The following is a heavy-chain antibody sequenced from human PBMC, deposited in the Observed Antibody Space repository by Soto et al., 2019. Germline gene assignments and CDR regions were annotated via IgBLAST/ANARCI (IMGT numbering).Heavy chain of an antibody. Sequence: GASVKVSCKASGYTFTGYYMHWVRQAPGQGLEWMGWINPNSGGTNYAQKFQGRVTMTRDTSISTAYMELSRLRSDDTAVYYCARDCTNGVCYRLDYRGQGTLVTVSS. CDR3: ARDCTNGVCYRLDY. D-gene: IGHD2-8*01. V-gene: IGHV1-2*02. J-gene: IGHJ4*02. CDR1: GYTFTGYY. CDR2: INPNSGGT.